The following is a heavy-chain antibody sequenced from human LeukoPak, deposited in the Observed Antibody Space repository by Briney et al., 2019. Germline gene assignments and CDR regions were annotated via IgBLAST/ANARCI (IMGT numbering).Heavy chain of an antibody. CDR3: ARDNSVEDIAWWFDP. Sequence: ASVKLSCNASGYTFTMHYMHWVRHAPGQGLEWMGLINPTGDATRYGSTFRDRINMTRDTSTSTDYMELRSLRSEDTAIYYCARDNSVEDIAWWFDPWGQGTLVTVSS. J-gene: IGHJ5*02. CDR1: GYTFTMHY. V-gene: IGHV1-46*01. D-gene: IGHD2-15*01. CDR2: INPTGDAT.